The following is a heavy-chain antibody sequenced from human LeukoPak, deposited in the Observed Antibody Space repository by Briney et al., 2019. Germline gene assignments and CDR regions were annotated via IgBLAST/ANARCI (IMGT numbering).Heavy chain of an antibody. J-gene: IGHJ4*02. CDR3: ARDGRPLARVIASCFDS. D-gene: IGHD2-21*01. V-gene: IGHV3-30*01. CDR1: GFFFSDYP. Sequence: RAGGSLRLSCSASGFFFSDYPLHWIRQSPGKGPEWVAVISFDGSHQYYADSVKGRFTVSRDTSKNTLFLQMNRLTIEDTAINFCARDGRPLARVIASCFDSWGQGTLVTVS. CDR2: ISFDGSHQ.